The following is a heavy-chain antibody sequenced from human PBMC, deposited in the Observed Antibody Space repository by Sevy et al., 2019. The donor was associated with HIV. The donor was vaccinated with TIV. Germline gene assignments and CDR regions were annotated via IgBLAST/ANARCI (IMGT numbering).Heavy chain of an antibody. V-gene: IGHV4-59*01. CDR2: IYYSGST. J-gene: IGHJ5*02. CDR1: DGSISSYY. D-gene: IGHD3-9*01. Sequence: SETLSLTCTVSDGSISSYYWSWIRQPPGKGLEWIGYIYYSGSTNYNPSLKSRVTISVDTSKNQFSLKLSSVTAADTAVYYCARTNYDILTGQYNWFDPWGQGTLVTVSS. CDR3: ARTNYDILTGQYNWFDP.